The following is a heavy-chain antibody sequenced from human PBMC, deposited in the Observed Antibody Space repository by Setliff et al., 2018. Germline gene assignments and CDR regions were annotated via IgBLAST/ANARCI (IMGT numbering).Heavy chain of an antibody. J-gene: IGHJ4*02. CDR2: IYPGDSDA. V-gene: IGHV5-51*01. D-gene: IGHD2-15*01. Sequence: PGESLKISCKGSGYSFSNFWIGWVRQMPGRGLEWMGIIYPGDSDARYSPSFQGQVTISADKSISTAYLQWSSLKASDTAMYYCARHRGGNAGYYFDYWGQGTLVTVSS. CDR1: GYSFSNFW. CDR3: ARHRGGNAGYYFDY.